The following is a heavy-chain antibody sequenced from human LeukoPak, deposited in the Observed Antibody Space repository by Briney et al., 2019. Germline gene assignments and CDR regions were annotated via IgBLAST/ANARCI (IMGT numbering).Heavy chain of an antibody. CDR1: GGTFSSYA. Sequence: SVKVSCKASGGTFSSYAISWVRQAPGQGLEWMGGIIPIFGTANYAQKFQGRVTITADESTSTAYMELSSLRSEDTAVYYCATTLGATWGAFDIWGQGTMVTVSS. CDR3: ATTLGATWGAFDI. J-gene: IGHJ3*02. V-gene: IGHV1-69*01. D-gene: IGHD1-26*01. CDR2: IIPIFGTA.